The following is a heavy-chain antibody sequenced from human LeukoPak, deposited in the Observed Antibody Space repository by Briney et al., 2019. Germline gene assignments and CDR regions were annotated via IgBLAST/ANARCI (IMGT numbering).Heavy chain of an antibody. CDR3: AREGAVPIAVAGNFDY. Sequence: PGGSLRLSCAASTFTFSNYWMNWVRQAPGKGLEWVAVISYDGSNKYYADSVKGRFTISRDNSKNTLYLQMNSLRAEDTAVYYCAREGAVPIAVAGNFDYWGQGTLVTVSS. D-gene: IGHD6-19*01. J-gene: IGHJ4*02. V-gene: IGHV3-30*03. CDR2: ISYDGSNK. CDR1: TFTFSNYW.